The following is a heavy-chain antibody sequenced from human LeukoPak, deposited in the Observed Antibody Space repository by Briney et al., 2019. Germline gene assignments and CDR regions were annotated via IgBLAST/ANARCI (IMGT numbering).Heavy chain of an antibody. CDR3: ASPSTWELSDLDH. CDR1: GGSINTNTYY. D-gene: IGHD1-26*01. V-gene: IGHV4-39*01. J-gene: IGHJ4*02. CDR2: SYFSGST. Sequence: PSETLSLTCTVSGGSINTNTYYWGWVRQPPGKGLEWVGSSYFSGSTYYNPSLKSRVTISVDTSKSQFSLKLSSVTAADTAVYYCASPSTWELSDLDHWGQGILVTVSS.